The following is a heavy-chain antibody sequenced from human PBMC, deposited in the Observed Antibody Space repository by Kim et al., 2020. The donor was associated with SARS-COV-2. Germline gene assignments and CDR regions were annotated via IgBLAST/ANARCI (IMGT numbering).Heavy chain of an antibody. J-gene: IGHJ6*02. CDR1: GFTFSSYA. CDR3: ARDLEAGTGDYYYYGMDV. CDR2: ISYDGSNK. Sequence: GGSLRLSCAASGFTFSSYAMHWVRQAPGKGLEWVAVISYDGSNKYYADSVNGRFTISIDNSKNTLYLQMNSLRAEDTAVYYCARDLEAGTGDYYYYGMDVWGQGPTDLISS. V-gene: IGHV3-30*04. D-gene: IGHD6-19*01.